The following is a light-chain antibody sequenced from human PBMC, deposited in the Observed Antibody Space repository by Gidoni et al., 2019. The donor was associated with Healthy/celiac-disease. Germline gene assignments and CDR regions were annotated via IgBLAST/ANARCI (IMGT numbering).Light chain of an antibody. J-gene: IGKJ5*01. CDR3: QQSYSTPLVT. CDR1: QSISSY. CDR2: AAS. V-gene: IGKV1-39*01. Sequence: IQMTQSPSSLSASVGDRVTITCRASQSISSYLNWYQQKPGKAPKLLIYAASSLQSGVPSRFSGSGSGTDCTLTISSLQPEDFATYYCQQSYSTPLVTFXQXTRLEIK.